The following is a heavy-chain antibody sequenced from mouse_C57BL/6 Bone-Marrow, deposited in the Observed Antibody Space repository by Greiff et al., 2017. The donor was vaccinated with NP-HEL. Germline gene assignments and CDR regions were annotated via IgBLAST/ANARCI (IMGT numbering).Heavy chain of an antibody. Sequence: EVQLQQSGPGLVKPSQSLSLTCSVTGYSITSGYYWNWIRQFPGNKLEWMGYISYDGSNNYNPSLKNRISITRDTSKNQFFLKLNSVTTEDTATYYCARGGIYGNYWYFDVWGTGTTVTVSS. J-gene: IGHJ1*03. D-gene: IGHD2-1*01. CDR1: GYSITSGYY. V-gene: IGHV3-6*01. CDR2: ISYDGSN. CDR3: ARGGIYGNYWYFDV.